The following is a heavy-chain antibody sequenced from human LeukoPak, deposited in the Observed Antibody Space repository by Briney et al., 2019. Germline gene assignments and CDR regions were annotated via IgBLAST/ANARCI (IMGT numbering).Heavy chain of an antibody. Sequence: SETLSLTCAVYGGSFSDYYWSWIRQPPGKGLEWIGEINHSGSTNYNPSLKSRVTISVDKSKNQFSLKLSSVTAADTAVYYCARLDMGLYGMDVWGQGTTVTVSS. D-gene: IGHD2-2*03. CDR3: ARLDMGLYGMDV. J-gene: IGHJ6*02. CDR2: INHSGST. CDR1: GGSFSDYY. V-gene: IGHV4-34*01.